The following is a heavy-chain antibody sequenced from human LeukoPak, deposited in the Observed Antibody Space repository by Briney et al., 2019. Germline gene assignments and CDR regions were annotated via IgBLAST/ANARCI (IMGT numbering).Heavy chain of an antibody. CDR3: VSQTAGYYYGMDV. CDR2: IYYSGST. J-gene: IGHJ6*02. V-gene: IGHV4-59*08. CDR1: GGSLSGYY. Sequence: PSETLSLTCTVSGGSLSGYYWTWIRQPPGKRLEWIGYIYYSGSTNYSPSLQSRVTISVDTSKNQFSLKLNSVTAADTAVYYCVSQTAGYYYGMDVWGQGTTVSVSS.